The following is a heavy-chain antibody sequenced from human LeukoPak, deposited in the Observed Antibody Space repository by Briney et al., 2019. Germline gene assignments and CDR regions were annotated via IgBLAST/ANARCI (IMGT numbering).Heavy chain of an antibody. Sequence: PGGSLRLSCAASGFTFSSYAMSWVRQAPGEGLEWVSLISGSGAITYYADSVKGRFTISRDNSKNTLFLHMNSLRAEDTAIYYCAKRGAVAGLYYFDYWGQGALVTVSS. CDR3: AKRGAVAGLYYFDY. J-gene: IGHJ4*02. D-gene: IGHD6-13*01. CDR1: GFTFSSYA. CDR2: ISGSGAIT. V-gene: IGHV3-23*01.